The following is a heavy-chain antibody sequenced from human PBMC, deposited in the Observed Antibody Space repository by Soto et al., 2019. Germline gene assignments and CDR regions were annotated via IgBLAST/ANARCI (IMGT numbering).Heavy chain of an antibody. CDR3: TRHWLATREFDY. Sequence: GGSLRLSCAASGFTFSSYSMNWVRQAPGKGLEWVSSISSSSGHIYYADSLKGRFTISRDNAKNSLYLQMNSLRAEDTAVYYCTRHWLATREFDYWGQGTLVTVSP. V-gene: IGHV3-21*01. J-gene: IGHJ4*02. D-gene: IGHD1-26*01. CDR2: ISSSSGHI. CDR1: GFTFSSYS.